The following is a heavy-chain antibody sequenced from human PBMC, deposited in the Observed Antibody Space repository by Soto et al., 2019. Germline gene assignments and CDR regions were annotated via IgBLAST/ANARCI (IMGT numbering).Heavy chain of an antibody. CDR1: SNHY. Sequence: SNHYCSWIRLSPGKGLEWIGYISNIGFTRYNPSLKSRVSISVDTSKNQFSLKLTSVTAADTAVYYCTTQGFGGLHGLVDVW. CDR3: TTQGFGGLHGLVDV. V-gene: IGHV4-59*08. D-gene: IGHD3-10*01. CDR2: ISNIGFT. J-gene: IGHJ6*01.